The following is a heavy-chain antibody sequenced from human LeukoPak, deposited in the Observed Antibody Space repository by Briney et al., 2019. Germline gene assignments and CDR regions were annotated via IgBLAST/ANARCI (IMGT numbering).Heavy chain of an antibody. Sequence: SETLSLTCTVSGGSISSYYWSWIRQPPGKGLEWIGYIYYSGSTNYNPSLKSRVTISVDTSKNQFSLKLSSVTAADTAMYYCAREGQLYSRTRYYGMDVWGQGTTVTVSS. D-gene: IGHD2-21*01. V-gene: IGHV4-59*01. J-gene: IGHJ6*02. CDR2: IYYSGST. CDR3: AREGQLYSRTRYYGMDV. CDR1: GGSISSYY.